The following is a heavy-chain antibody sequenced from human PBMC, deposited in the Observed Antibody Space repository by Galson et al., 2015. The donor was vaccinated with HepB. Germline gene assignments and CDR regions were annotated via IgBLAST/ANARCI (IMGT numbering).Heavy chain of an antibody. CDR1: GYTFTSYG. CDR3: ARVRGYVWGSYPGTVWFDP. D-gene: IGHD3-16*01. V-gene: IGHV1-18*04. CDR2: ISAYNGNT. J-gene: IGHJ5*02. Sequence: SVKVSCKASGYTFTSYGISWVRQAPGQGLEWMGWISAYNGNTNYAQKLQGRVTMTTDTSTSTAYTELRSLRSDDTAVYYCARVRGYVWGSYPGTVWFDPWGQGTLVTVSS.